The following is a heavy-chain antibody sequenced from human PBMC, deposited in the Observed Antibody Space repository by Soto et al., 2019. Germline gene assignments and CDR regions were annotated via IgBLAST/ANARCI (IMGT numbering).Heavy chain of an antibody. Sequence: QVQLVQSGAEVKKPGASVKVSCKSSGYTFTSYGISWVRQAPGQGLEWMGWISAYNGNTNYSQKLQGRVTMTTDTSTSTAYMDLRSLRSDDTAVYYCARVGGIALAGTREVFDYWVQGTMVTVSS. D-gene: IGHD6-19*01. V-gene: IGHV1-18*01. CDR3: ARVGGIALAGTREVFDY. J-gene: IGHJ4*02. CDR1: GYTFTSYG. CDR2: ISAYNGNT.